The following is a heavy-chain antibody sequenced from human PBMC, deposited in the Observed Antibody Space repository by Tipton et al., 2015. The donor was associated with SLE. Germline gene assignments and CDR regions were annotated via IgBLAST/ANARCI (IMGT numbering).Heavy chain of an antibody. CDR1: GGSISGYY. CDR3: ARDRYCGAGSCFDWYFDL. V-gene: IGHV4-59*01. D-gene: IGHD2-15*01. CDR2: IHYGGST. J-gene: IGHJ2*01. Sequence: LRLSCTVSGGSISGYYWSWVRQPPGQGLEWIGYIHYGGSTNYNPSLKSRVTISLDTSENQFSLKLSSVTAADTVVYYCARDRYCGAGSCFDWYFDLWGRGTLVTVSS.